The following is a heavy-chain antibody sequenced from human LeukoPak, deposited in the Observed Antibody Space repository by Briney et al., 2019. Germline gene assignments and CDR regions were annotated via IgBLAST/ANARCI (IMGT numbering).Heavy chain of an antibody. CDR3: AKPSGPGAKAIDY. V-gene: IGHV3-33*08. D-gene: IGHD1-26*01. CDR2: IWYGGSNK. J-gene: IGHJ4*02. CDR1: GFTFSSYG. Sequence: GRSLRLSCAASGFTFSSYGMHWVRQAPGKGLEWVAVIWYGGSNKYYADSVKGRFTISRDNSKNTLYLQMNSLRAEDTAVYYCAKPSGPGAKAIDYWGQGTLVTVSS.